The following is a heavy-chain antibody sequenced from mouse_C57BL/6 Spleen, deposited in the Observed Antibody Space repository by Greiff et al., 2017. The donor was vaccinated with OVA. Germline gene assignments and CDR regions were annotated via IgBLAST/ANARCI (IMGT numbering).Heavy chain of an antibody. J-gene: IGHJ2*01. CDR1: GYTFTSYW. Sequence: QVQLQQPGAELVMPGASVKLSCKASGYTFTSYWMHWVKQRPGQGLEWIGEIDPSDSYTNYNQKFQGKSTLTVDKSSSTAYMQLSSLTSEDSAVDYYARPRDSAGFDYWGQGTTLTVSS. D-gene: IGHD3-2*02. CDR2: IDPSDSYT. CDR3: ARPRDSAGFDY. V-gene: IGHV1-69*01.